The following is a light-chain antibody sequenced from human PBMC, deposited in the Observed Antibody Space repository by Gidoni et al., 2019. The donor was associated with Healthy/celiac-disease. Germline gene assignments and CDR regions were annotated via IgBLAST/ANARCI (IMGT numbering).Light chain of an antibody. V-gene: IGLV3-21*02. J-gene: IGLJ1*01. CDR3: QVWDSSSDHPYV. CDR1: KNGRKS. CDR2: DDS. Sequence: SYVLTQPPSVSAAPGQTARITWGGNKNGRKSVHGYQQKPGQAPGLGVYDDSDRPSGIPERFSGSNSGNTATLTISRVEAGDEADYYCQVWDSSSDHPYVFGTGTKVTVL.